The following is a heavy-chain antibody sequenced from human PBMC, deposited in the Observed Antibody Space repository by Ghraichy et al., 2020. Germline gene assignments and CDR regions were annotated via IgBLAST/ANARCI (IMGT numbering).Heavy chain of an antibody. Sequence: GGSLRLSCAASGLTFSDAWMNWVRQAPGKGLEWVGRIKSKSVGGTRYYIVPVKGRFTISSDDSKNTLYLQMNSLKIEDTAVYYCTTRPPPYSESYPFNFWCQGALVTVSS. CDR1: GLTFSDAW. CDR2: IKSKSVGGTR. V-gene: IGHV3-15*01. CDR3: TTRPPPYSESYPFNF. J-gene: IGHJ4*02. D-gene: IGHD1-26*01.